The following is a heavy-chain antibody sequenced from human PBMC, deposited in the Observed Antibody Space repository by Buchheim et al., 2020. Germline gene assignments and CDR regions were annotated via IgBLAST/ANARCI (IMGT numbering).Heavy chain of an antibody. V-gene: IGHV3-23*01. Sequence: EVQLLESGGGLVQPGGSLRLSCAASGFTFSSYAMSWVRQAPGKGLEWVSAISGSGGSTYYADSVKGRFSISRDNSKNTRYLQMNSLRAEDTAVYYCAKGDSSGWSTSTFFDYWGQGTL. CDR2: ISGSGGST. CDR1: GFTFSSYA. D-gene: IGHD6-19*01. CDR3: AKGDSSGWSTSTFFDY. J-gene: IGHJ4*02.